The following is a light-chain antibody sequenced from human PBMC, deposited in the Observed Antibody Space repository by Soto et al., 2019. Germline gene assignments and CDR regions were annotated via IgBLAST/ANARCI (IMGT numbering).Light chain of an antibody. CDR2: GAS. CDR3: QEYDSVFT. CDR1: QGISNY. Sequence: DIQMTQSPSAMSASVGDRVTITCRASQGISNYLAWFQQKPGKVPKRLIYGASNLETGVPSRFSGSGSGTDFTFTISSLQAEDIGTYLCQEYDSVFTFGQGTRLEIK. J-gene: IGKJ5*01. V-gene: IGKV1-33*01.